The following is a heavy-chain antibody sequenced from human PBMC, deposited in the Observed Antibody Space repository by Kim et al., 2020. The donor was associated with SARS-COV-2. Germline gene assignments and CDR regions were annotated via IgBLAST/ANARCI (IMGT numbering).Heavy chain of an antibody. V-gene: IGHV4-59*08. J-gene: IGHJ5*02. D-gene: IGHD3-10*01. CDR1: GGSINSYY. CDR3: ARLWFGELLYFDP. Sequence: SETLSLTCTVSGGSINSYYWTWIRQPPGKGLEWIGYIYYSGSTDYNPSLTSRVTISVDTSKNQLSLKLNSVTAADTAMYFCARLWFGELLYFDPWGQGTLVTVSS. CDR2: IYYSGST.